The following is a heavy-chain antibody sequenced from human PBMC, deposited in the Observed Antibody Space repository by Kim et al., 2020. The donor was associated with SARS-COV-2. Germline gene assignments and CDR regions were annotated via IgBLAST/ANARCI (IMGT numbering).Heavy chain of an antibody. Sequence: ASVKVSCKVSGYTLTELSMHWVRQAPGKGLEWMGGFDPEDGETIYAQKFQGRVTMTEDTSTDTAYMELSSLRSEDSAEYYCATSPADSSSWCFSPFGYWGQGTVVTVAS. V-gene: IGHV1-24*01. J-gene: IGHJ4*02. D-gene: IGHD6-13*01. CDR2: FDPEDGET. CDR3: ATSPADSSSWCFSPFGY. CDR1: GYTLTELS.